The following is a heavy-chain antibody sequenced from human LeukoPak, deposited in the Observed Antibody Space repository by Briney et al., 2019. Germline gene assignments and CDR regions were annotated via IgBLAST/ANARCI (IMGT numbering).Heavy chain of an antibody. D-gene: IGHD7-27*01. CDR3: VRDGPNWGLL. V-gene: IGHV4-4*07. J-gene: IGHJ4*02. CDR1: GGSIGTYY. Sequence: SETLSLTCTVSGGSIGTYYWSWIRQPAGKGLEWIGRVFTTGGANYNPSLKSRVTMSLDTSKNLFSLKVNSVTAADTAVYYCVRDGPNWGLLWGQGALVTVSS. CDR2: VFTTGGA.